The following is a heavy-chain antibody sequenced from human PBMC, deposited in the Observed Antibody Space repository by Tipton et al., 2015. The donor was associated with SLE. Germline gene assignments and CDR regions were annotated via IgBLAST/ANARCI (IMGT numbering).Heavy chain of an antibody. CDR3: ARDMRWEIPRFDY. D-gene: IGHD1-26*01. Sequence: QLVQSGAEVKKPGASVKVSCKASGFTFTTYGITWVRQAPGQGLEWMGWISADNGNTAYAQKFQGRVTMTTDTSTSTAYMELRSLRSDDTAVYYCARDMRWEIPRFDYWGQGTLVTVSS. J-gene: IGHJ4*02. V-gene: IGHV1-18*01. CDR1: GFTFTTYG. CDR2: ISADNGNT.